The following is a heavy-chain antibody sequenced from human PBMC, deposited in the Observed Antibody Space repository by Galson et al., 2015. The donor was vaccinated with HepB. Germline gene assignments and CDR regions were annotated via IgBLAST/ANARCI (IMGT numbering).Heavy chain of an antibody. CDR1: GFTFSSYG. D-gene: IGHD4-11*01. Sequence: SLRLSCAASGFTFSSYGMHWVRQAPGKGLEWVAVIWYDGSNKYYADSVKGRFTISRDNSKNTLYLQMNSLRAEDTAVYYCARDPGNYDEGIDYWGQGTLVTVSS. CDR2: IWYDGSNK. CDR3: ARDPGNYDEGIDY. J-gene: IGHJ4*02. V-gene: IGHV3-33*01.